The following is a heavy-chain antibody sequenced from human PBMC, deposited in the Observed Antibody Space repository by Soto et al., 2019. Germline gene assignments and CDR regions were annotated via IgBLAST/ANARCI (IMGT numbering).Heavy chain of an antibody. CDR2: SSATGAGT. D-gene: IGHD1-7*01. CDR1: GFTFSSYG. Sequence: GGSLRLSCAASGFTFSSYGMTWVRQAPGKGLEWVSFSSATGAGTYYADSVKGRFTISRDNSKNTLYLQMTSLRADDTAVYYCAKDRRAGGNYGFYSDFWGQGALVTVST. J-gene: IGHJ4*02. V-gene: IGHV3-23*01. CDR3: AKDRRAGGNYGFYSDF.